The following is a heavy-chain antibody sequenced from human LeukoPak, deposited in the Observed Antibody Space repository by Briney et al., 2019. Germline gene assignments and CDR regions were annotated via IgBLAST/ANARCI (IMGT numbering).Heavy chain of an antibody. CDR1: GFSFISYG. J-gene: IGHJ4*02. CDR3: AKRPSDYGDYVSYFDY. V-gene: IGHV3-30*18. CDR2: ISDDGRRK. Sequence: GGSLRLSCAASGFSFISYGMHWVRQAPGKALEWVGVISDDGRRKDYADSVKGRFTISRDNSKDTLYLQMNSLRAEDTAVYYCAKRPSDYGDYVSYFDYWGRGTLVTVSS. D-gene: IGHD4-17*01.